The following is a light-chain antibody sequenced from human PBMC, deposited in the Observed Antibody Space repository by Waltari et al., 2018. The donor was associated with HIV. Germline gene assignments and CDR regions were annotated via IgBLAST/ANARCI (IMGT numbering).Light chain of an antibody. CDR2: DVI. Sequence: QSALTQPPSASGSPGQSVTLSCTGTSSDVGGYNYVSWHQQHPGKAPKLMIYDVIKRPSGVPDRFSGSKSGNPASLTVSGLQPEDEADYYCSSHAGSKVVFGGGTRLTVL. V-gene: IGLV2-8*01. J-gene: IGLJ2*01. CDR3: SSHAGSKVV. CDR1: SSDVGGYNY.